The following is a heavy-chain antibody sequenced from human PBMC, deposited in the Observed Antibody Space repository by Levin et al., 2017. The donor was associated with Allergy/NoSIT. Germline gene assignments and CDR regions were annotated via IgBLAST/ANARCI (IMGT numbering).Heavy chain of an antibody. J-gene: IGHJ6*02. V-gene: IGHV3-48*02. CDR1: GFTFSSYS. Sequence: GGSLRLSCAASGFTFSSYSMNWVRQAPGKGLEWVSYISSSSSTIYYADSVKGRFTISRDNAKNSLYLQMNSLRDEDTAVYYCASPPPPAAGSYYYYGMDVWGQGTTVTVSS. CDR3: ASPPPPAAGSYYYYGMDV. CDR2: ISSSSSTI. D-gene: IGHD6-13*01.